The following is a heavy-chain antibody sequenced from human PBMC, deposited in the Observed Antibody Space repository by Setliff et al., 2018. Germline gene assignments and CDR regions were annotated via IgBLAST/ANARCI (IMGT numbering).Heavy chain of an antibody. CDR2: IHFRGNT. Sequence: SETLSLTCIVSGGYIGGTSYYWGWIRQPPGKGLEWIGSIHFRGNTYYNPSLKSRVTMSLDTSKNQFSLNLYSVTAADTAMLYCARGPDNYYGTQYFDYWGQGMLVTVSS. D-gene: IGHD3-10*01. CDR1: GGYIGGTSYY. V-gene: IGHV4-39*07. CDR3: ARGPDNYYGTQYFDY. J-gene: IGHJ4*02.